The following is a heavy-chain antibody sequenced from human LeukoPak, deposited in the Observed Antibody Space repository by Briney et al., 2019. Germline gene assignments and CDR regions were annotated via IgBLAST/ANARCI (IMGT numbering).Heavy chain of an antibody. J-gene: IGHJ4*02. CDR2: ISNSGGST. D-gene: IGHD3-10*01. Sequence: PGGSLRLSCAASGFTFSSYGMHWVRQAPGKGLEWVSVISNSGGSTDYADSVKGRFTISRDNSKNTLYLQMNSLRAEDTAVYYCAKVRFGVTARYYFDYWGQGTLVTVSS. V-gene: IGHV3-23*01. CDR1: GFTFSSYG. CDR3: AKVRFGVTARYYFDY.